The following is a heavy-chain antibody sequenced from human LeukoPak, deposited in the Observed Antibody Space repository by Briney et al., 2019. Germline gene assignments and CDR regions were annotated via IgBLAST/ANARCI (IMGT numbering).Heavy chain of an antibody. Sequence: GGSLRLSCAASGFTFSSYGMHWVRQAPGKGLEWVAVISYDGSNKYYADSVKGRFTISRDNSKNTLYLQMNSLRAEDTAVYYCAREGGRDGYNDAFDMWGQGTMVTVSS. D-gene: IGHD5-24*01. CDR3: AREGGRDGYNDAFDM. J-gene: IGHJ3*02. CDR1: GFTFSSYG. V-gene: IGHV3-30*03. CDR2: ISYDGSNK.